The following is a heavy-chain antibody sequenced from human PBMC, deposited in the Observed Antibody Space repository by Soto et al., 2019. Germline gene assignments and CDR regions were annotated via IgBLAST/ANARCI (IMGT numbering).Heavy chain of an antibody. Sequence: EVQLVESGGGLVQPGGSLRLSCAASGYSLYDNGINWVRQAPGKGLEWVSFIDISGSSIDYADSVKGRFTISRDHAKNSLYLQMNSLTDDDTAVYYCARDWGVYDYDSGRHIPHLDYWGQGTLVTVSS. CDR3: ARDWGVYDYDSGRHIPHLDY. CDR2: IDISGSSI. V-gene: IGHV3-48*02. D-gene: IGHD3-22*01. CDR1: GYSLYDNG. J-gene: IGHJ4*02.